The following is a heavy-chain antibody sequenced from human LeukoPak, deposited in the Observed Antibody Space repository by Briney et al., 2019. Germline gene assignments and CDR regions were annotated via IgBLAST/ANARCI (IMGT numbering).Heavy chain of an antibody. D-gene: IGHD3-22*01. J-gene: IGHJ5*02. Sequence: PSETLSLTCAVYGGSFSGYYWSWIRQPPGKGLEWIGEINHSGSTNYNPSLKSRVTISVDTSKNQFSLKLSSVTAADTAVYYCARGMAHYYDSSGYYYWKNWFDPWGQGILVTVSS. CDR3: ARGMAHYYDSSGYYYWKNWFDP. CDR1: GGSFSGYY. CDR2: INHSGST. V-gene: IGHV4-34*01.